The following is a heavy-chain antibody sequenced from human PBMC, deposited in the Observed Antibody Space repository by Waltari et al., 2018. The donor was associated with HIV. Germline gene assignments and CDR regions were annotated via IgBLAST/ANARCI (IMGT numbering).Heavy chain of an antibody. CDR1: GYTFSNYQ. Sequence: QVQLVQSGAEVKKPGASVRVSCKAVGYTFSNYQINWVRQATGQGLEWMGWLSPNSGNTGSAHKFQGRLTMTRDTSTGTAYLEMSALTSDDTGIYFCARGTSGTYFDYWGQGTLVAVSS. CDR2: LSPNSGNT. D-gene: IGHD5-12*01. J-gene: IGHJ4*02. V-gene: IGHV1-8*02. CDR3: ARGTSGTYFDY.